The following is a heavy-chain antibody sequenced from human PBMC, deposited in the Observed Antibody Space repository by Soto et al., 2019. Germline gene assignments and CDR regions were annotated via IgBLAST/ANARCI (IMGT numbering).Heavy chain of an antibody. CDR3: TRGITLIRGVIPPGYYYGMDV. D-gene: IGHD3-10*01. CDR1: GGTFSSYA. CDR2: FNPIFETA. Sequence: SVKVSCKASGGTFSSYAISWLRQAPGQGLEWMGGFNPIFETANYAQKFQGRVTITADESTNTAYMELSSLRSEDTAVYYCTRGITLIRGVIPPGYYYGMDVWGQGTTVTVSS. J-gene: IGHJ6*02. V-gene: IGHV1-69*13.